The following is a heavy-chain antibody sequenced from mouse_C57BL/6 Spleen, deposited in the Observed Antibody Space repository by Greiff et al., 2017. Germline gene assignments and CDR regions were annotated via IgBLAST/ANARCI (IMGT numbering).Heavy chain of an antibody. Sequence: EVQVVESGPGLVKPSQSLSLTCSVTGYSITSGYYWNWIRQFPGNKLEWMGYISYDGSNNYNPSLKNRISITRDTSKNQFFLKLNSVTTEDTATYYGARGNSSYYYGSTFDYWGQGTTLTVSS. CDR2: ISYDGSN. V-gene: IGHV3-6*01. CDR1: GYSITSGYY. J-gene: IGHJ2*01. D-gene: IGHD1-1*01. CDR3: ARGNSSYYYGSTFDY.